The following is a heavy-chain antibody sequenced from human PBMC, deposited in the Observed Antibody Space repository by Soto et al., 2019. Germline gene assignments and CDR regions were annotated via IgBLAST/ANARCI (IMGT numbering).Heavy chain of an antibody. V-gene: IGHV3-30-3*01. CDR3: ARAPRDGDYFDY. D-gene: IGHD4-17*01. CDR1: GFTFGRFA. Sequence: QVQLVESGGGVVQPGKSLRLSCAASGFTFGRFAMHWVRQAPGKGLEWVAVISYDGSNTNYGDSAKGRFTISRDNSKNTLYLQTNSLRADDTAVFYCARAPRDGDYFDYWGQGTLVTVSS. CDR2: ISYDGSNT. J-gene: IGHJ4*02.